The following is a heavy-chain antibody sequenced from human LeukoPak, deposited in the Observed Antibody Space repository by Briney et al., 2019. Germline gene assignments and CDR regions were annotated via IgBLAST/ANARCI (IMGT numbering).Heavy chain of an antibody. D-gene: IGHD4-17*01. CDR3: ARHHESYKYYGDYLNCFDP. J-gene: IGHJ5*02. CDR1: GYTFTGYY. Sequence: ASVKVSCKASGYTFTGYYIHWVRQAPGQGLEWMGRFNPNSGGTNYTQKFQGRVTMTRDTSISTAYMELRRLTSDDTAVYYCARHHESYKYYGDYLNCFDPWGQGTLVTVSS. V-gene: IGHV1-2*06. CDR2: FNPNSGGT.